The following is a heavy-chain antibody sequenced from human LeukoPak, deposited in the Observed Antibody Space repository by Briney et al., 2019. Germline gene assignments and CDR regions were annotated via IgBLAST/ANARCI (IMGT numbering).Heavy chain of an antibody. CDR2: ISAYNGNT. Sequence: GASVKVSCKAAGYTFGNYGIKWVRQAPGQGLEWVGWISAYNGNTNYAQKLQGRVTMTTDTSTSIAYMELSRLRSDDTAVYYCARDRVYRQWPADLDYWGQGTLVTVSS. J-gene: IGHJ4*02. D-gene: IGHD6-19*01. CDR1: GYTFGNYG. V-gene: IGHV1-18*01. CDR3: ARDRVYRQWPADLDY.